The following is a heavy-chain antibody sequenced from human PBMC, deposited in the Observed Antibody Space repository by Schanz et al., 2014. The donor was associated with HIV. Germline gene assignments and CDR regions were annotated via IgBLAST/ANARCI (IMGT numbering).Heavy chain of an antibody. D-gene: IGHD6-13*01. Sequence: QVQLVESGGGVVQPGRSLRLSCAASGFTFNSYGMHWVRQAPGKGLEWVSVISYDGRNKLYADSVKGRFTISRDNSKNTMYLKMNSLRVDDTAVYYCARGQPLVQRWFDPWGQGTLVTVSS. CDR1: GFTFNSYG. V-gene: IGHV3-30*03. J-gene: IGHJ5*02. CDR3: ARGQPLVQRWFDP. CDR2: ISYDGRNK.